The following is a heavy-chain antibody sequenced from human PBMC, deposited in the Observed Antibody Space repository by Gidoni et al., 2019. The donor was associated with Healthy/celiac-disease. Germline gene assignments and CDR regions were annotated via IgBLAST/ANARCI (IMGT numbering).Heavy chain of an antibody. D-gene: IGHD3-22*01. Sequence: QVQLQQWGAGLLKPSEPLSLTCAVYVGSFSGYYWSWIRQPPGKGLEWIGEINHSGSTNYNPSLKSRVTISVDTSKNQVSLKLSSVTAADTAVYYCASYSSGYYFDYWGQGTLVTVSS. CDR2: INHSGST. V-gene: IGHV4-34*01. CDR1: VGSFSGYY. J-gene: IGHJ4*02. CDR3: ASYSSGYYFDY.